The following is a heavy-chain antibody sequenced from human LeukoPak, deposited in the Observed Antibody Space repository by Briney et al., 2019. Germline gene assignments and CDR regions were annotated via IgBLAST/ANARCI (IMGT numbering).Heavy chain of an antibody. CDR3: AKVAKYYYGSETYYFFEH. V-gene: IGHV3-7*01. J-gene: IGHJ4*02. Sequence: AGGSLRLSCAASGFTFTTYWMSWVRQAPGKGLEWVANIKQDGTEKYYVDSVKGRFTISRDNAKNSLYLQMNSLRVEDTAVYYCAKVAKYYYGSETYYFFEHWGPGTPVTASS. CDR2: IKQDGTEK. D-gene: IGHD3-10*01. CDR1: GFTFTTYW.